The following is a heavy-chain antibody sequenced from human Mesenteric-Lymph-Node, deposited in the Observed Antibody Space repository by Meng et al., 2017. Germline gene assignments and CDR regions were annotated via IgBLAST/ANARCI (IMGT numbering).Heavy chain of an antibody. CDR3: AREFRRSGRAGTFDI. V-gene: IGHV3-30*04. CDR1: GFILSNHP. J-gene: IGHJ3*02. CDR2: ISPAGDDH. Sequence: GGSLRLSCVDSGFILSNHPAHWVRQAPGKGLEWVAVISPAGDDHRHTDSVKGRFTISRDNSKDTLYIQMNNLSADDTAVYYCAREFRRSGRAGTFDIWGQGTVVTVSS. D-gene: IGHD3-3*01.